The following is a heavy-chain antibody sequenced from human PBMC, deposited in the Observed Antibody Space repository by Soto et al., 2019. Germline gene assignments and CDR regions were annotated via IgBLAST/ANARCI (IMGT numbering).Heavy chain of an antibody. V-gene: IGHV4-4*02. CDR2: IYYSGGT. Sequence: QVQLQESGPGLVRPSGTLSLTCAVSGDSINSNYCWTWVRQPPGKGLEWIAEIYYSGGTSYNPSLKXGVXIXTDKSKNQSALNLTSVTAADTAMYYCARDTGWGLGYWGQGTLVTVSS. D-gene: IGHD6-19*01. J-gene: IGHJ4*02. CDR1: GDSINSNYC. CDR3: ARDTGWGLGY.